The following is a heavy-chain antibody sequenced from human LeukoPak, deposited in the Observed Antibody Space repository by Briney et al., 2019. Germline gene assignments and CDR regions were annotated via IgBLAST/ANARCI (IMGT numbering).Heavy chain of an antibody. CDR2: IYPGDSDT. J-gene: IGHJ3*01. D-gene: IGHD3-10*01. Sequence: GESLKISCKASGYSFSGDWIGWVRQMSGKGLEWVGVIYPGDSDTRYSPSFQGHVTISADRSVSTAYLQWSSLKASDTAIYYCAKQRPYFSGSGSYRAFDVWGQGTMVAVSS. V-gene: IGHV5-51*01. CDR1: GYSFSGDW. CDR3: AKQRPYFSGSGSYRAFDV.